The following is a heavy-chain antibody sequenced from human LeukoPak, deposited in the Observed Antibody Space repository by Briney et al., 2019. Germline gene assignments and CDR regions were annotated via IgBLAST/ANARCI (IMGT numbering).Heavy chain of an antibody. D-gene: IGHD3-3*01. CDR3: AKDRGDFWSGSPTND. J-gene: IGHJ4*02. CDR1: GFTFSSYA. CDR2: ISGSGGST. Sequence: SGGSLRLSCAASGFTFSSYAMSWVRQAPGKGLEWVSAISGSGGSTYYADSVKGRFTISRDNSKNTLYLQMNSLRAEDTAVQYCAKDRGDFWSGSPTNDWGQGTLVTVSS. V-gene: IGHV3-23*01.